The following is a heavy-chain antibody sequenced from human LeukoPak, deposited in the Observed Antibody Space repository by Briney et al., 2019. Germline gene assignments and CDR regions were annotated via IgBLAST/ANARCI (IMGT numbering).Heavy chain of an antibody. Sequence: PGGSLRLSCPASGFTFSTYAMNWVRQAPGRGLEWVASIVGSGRNTYYVDSVKGRFTISRDNSKNTLYLQMNSLRAEDTAVYYCAKDRAYYSDSSGYYLVRAYDYWGQGTLVTVSS. D-gene: IGHD3-22*01. CDR1: GFTFSTYA. J-gene: IGHJ4*02. V-gene: IGHV3-23*01. CDR2: IVGSGRNT. CDR3: AKDRAYYSDSSGYYLVRAYDY.